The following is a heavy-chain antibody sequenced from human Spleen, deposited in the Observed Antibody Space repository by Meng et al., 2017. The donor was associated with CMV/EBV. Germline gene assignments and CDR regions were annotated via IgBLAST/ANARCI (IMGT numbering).Heavy chain of an antibody. CDR1: CDSISSNSYY. V-gene: IGHV4-39*01. CDR3: ARHRGNYYQSFLH. J-gene: IGHJ1*01. CDR2: IDYSGIT. D-gene: IGHD1-26*01. Sequence: QLHLQEAGPGLVKSSETLSLTCTVSCDSISSNSYYWGWIRQPPGKGLEWIASIDYSGITFQNPSLKSRLTTSVDTSKNQFSLQLRFVTAADTAVYYCARHRGNYYQSFLHWGQGTLVTVSS.